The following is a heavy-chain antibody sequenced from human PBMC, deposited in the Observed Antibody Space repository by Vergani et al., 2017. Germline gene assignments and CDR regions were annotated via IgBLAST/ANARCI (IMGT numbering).Heavy chain of an antibody. CDR3: ARAYSDFWSAFDY. Sequence: QVQLQESGPGLVKPSETLSLTCTVSGGSISSYYWSWIRQPPGKGLEWIGYIYYSGSTNYNPSLKSRGTISVDTSKNQFSLKLSSVTAADTAVYYCARAYSDFWSAFDYWGQGTLVTVSS. J-gene: IGHJ4*02. V-gene: IGHV4-59*01. D-gene: IGHD3-3*01. CDR2: IYYSGST. CDR1: GGSISSYY.